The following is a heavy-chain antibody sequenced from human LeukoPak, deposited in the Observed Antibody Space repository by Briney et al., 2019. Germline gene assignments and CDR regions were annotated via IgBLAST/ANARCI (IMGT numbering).Heavy chain of an antibody. CDR2: IWYDGSNK. CDR1: GFTFSSYG. J-gene: IGHJ4*02. V-gene: IGHV3-33*01. Sequence: QPGRSLRLSCAASGFTFSSYGMHWVRQAPGKGLEWVAVIWYDGSNKYYADSVKGRFTISRDNSKNTLYLRMNSLRAEDTAVYYCARALRYGSGSYPFGYWGQGTLVTVSS. CDR3: ARALRYGSGSYPFGY. D-gene: IGHD3-10*01.